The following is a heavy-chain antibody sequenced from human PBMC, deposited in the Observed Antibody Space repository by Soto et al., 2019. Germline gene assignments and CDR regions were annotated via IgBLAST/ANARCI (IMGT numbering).Heavy chain of an antibody. Sequence: GGSLRLSCAASGFTFSSYSMNWVRQAPGKGLEWVSSISSSSSYIYYADTKKCRFTISRDNDKNSLYLKKNSLRDEDTAEYYCARDQDNSGGWYEAFDIWGQGTMVTVSS. CDR2: ISSSSSYI. CDR1: GFTFSSYS. J-gene: IGHJ3*02. CDR3: ARDQDNSGGWYEAFDI. D-gene: IGHD6-19*01. V-gene: IGHV3-21*01.